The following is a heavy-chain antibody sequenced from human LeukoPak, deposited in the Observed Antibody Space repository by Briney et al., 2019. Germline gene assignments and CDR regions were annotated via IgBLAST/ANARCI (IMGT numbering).Heavy chain of an antibody. V-gene: IGHV3-7*01. CDR2: IKEDGSEK. CDR1: GFTFSSYW. Sequence: GGSLRLSCAVSGFTFSSYWMSWVRQAPGKGLEWVANIKEDGSEKYQVDSVKGRFTISRDNAKDSLYLQMNSLRGEDTAVYYCAKSFLELEAYDYYMDVWGKGTTVTVSS. D-gene: IGHD1-7*01. CDR3: AKSFLELEAYDYYMDV. J-gene: IGHJ6*03.